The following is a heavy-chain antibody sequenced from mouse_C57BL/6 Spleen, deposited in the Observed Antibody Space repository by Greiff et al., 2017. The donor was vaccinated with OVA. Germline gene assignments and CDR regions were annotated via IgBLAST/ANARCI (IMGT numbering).Heavy chain of an antibody. CDR3: AGRDYGNYSLDY. J-gene: IGHJ2*01. CDR2: IDPSDSYT. Sequence: QVQLQQPGAELVMPGASVKLSCKASGYTFTSYWMHWVKQRPGQGLEWIGEIDPSDSYTNYNQKFKGKSTLTVDKSSSTAYMQLSSLTSEDAAVYYGAGRDYGNYSLDYWGQGTTLTVSS. V-gene: IGHV1-69*01. CDR1: GYTFTSYW. D-gene: IGHD2-1*01.